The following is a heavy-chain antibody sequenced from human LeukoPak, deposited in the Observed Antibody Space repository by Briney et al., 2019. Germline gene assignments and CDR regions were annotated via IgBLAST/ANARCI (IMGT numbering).Heavy chain of an antibody. V-gene: IGHV3-66*04. J-gene: IGHJ4*02. CDR3: ARPSRGAWTLFDF. CDR1: GFTVSSNY. Sequence: PGGSLRLSCAASGFTVSSNYMSWVRQAPGKGLEWVSVIHSGGSTYYADSVKGRFTISGDSSKNTLYLQMNSLRADDTAVYYCARPSRGAWTLFDFWGQGTLVTVSS. CDR2: IHSGGST. D-gene: IGHD1-1*01.